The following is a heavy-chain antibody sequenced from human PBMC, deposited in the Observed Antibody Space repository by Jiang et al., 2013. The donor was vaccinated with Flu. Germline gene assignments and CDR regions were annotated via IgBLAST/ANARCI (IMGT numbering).Heavy chain of an antibody. J-gene: IGHJ4*02. Sequence: VQLVESGGGVVQPGRSLRLSCAASGFTFSSYAMHWVRQAPGKGLEWVAVISYDGSNKYYADSVKGRFTISRDNSKNTLYLQMNSLRAEDTAVYYCARSDYGDYIDYWGQGTLVTVSS. V-gene: IGHV3-30*01. CDR2: ISYDGSNK. CDR1: GFTFSSYA. D-gene: IGHD4-17*01. CDR3: ARSDYGDYIDY.